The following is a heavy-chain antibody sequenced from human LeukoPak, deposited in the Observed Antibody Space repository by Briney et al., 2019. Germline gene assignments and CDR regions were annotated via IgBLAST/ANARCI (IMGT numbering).Heavy chain of an antibody. CDR3: ARQPHYYGSGIPGFDP. CDR1: GGSISSSSYY. V-gene: IGHV4-39*01. CDR2: IYYSGST. J-gene: IGHJ5*02. D-gene: IGHD3-10*01. Sequence: PSETLSLTCTVSGGSISSSSYYWGWIRQPPGKGLEWIGSIYYSGSTYYNPSLKSRVTISVDTSKNKCSLKLSSVTAADTAVYYCARQPHYYGSGIPGFDPWGQGTLATVSS.